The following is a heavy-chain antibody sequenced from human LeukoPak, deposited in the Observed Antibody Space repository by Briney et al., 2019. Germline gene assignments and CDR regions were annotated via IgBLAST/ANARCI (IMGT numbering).Heavy chain of an antibody. D-gene: IGHD6-13*01. Sequence: ASVTVSCKASGYTFSSYYMHWVRQAPGQGLEWMGIINPSGGSTSYAQKLQGRVTMTTDTSTSTAYMELRSLRSDDTAVYYCARFIAAAAFDYWGQGTLVTVSS. CDR3: ARFIAAAAFDY. J-gene: IGHJ4*02. V-gene: IGHV1-46*01. CDR2: INPSGGST. CDR1: GYTFSSYY.